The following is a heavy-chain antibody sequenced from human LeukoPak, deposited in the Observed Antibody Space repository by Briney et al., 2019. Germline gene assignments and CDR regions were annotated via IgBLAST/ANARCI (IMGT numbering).Heavy chain of an antibody. Sequence: ASVKVSCKASGYTFTSYDINWVRQATGQELEWMGWMNPNSGNTGYAQKFQGRVTMTRNTSISTAYMELSSLRSEDTAVYYCARGDNYYDILTGYYSGFDPWGQGTLVTVSS. V-gene: IGHV1-8*01. CDR3: ARGDNYYDILTGYYSGFDP. J-gene: IGHJ5*02. CDR1: GYTFTSYD. D-gene: IGHD3-9*01. CDR2: MNPNSGNT.